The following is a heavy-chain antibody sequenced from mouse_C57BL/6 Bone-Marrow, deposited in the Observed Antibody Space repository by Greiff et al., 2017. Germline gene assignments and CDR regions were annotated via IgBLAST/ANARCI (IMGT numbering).Heavy chain of an antibody. V-gene: IGHV5-6*01. J-gene: IGHJ4*01. CDR3: ARRTLYYAMDY. Sequence: DVHLVESGGDLVKPGGSLKLSCAASGFTFSSYGMSWVRQTPDKRLEWVATISSGGSYTYYPDSVKGRFTISRDNAKNTLYLQMSSLKSEDTAMYYCARRTLYYAMDYWGQGTSVTVSS. CDR1: GFTFSSYG. CDR2: ISSGGSYT.